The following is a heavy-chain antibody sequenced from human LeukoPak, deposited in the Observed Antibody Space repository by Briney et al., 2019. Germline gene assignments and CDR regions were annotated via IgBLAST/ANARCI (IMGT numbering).Heavy chain of an antibody. CDR1: GFTFSSYG. V-gene: IGHV3-30*03. CDR2: ISYDGSNK. Sequence: PGRSLRLSCAASGFTFSSYGMHWVRQAPGKGLEWVAVISYDGSNKYYADSVKGRFTISRDNSKNTLYLQMNSLRVEDTAVYYCAREFLPLAGFLEWLPYFGMDVWGQGTTVTVSS. J-gene: IGHJ6*02. CDR3: AREFLPLAGFLEWLPYFGMDV. D-gene: IGHD3-3*01.